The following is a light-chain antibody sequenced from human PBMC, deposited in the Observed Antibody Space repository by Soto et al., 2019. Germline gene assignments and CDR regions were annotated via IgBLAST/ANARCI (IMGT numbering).Light chain of an antibody. V-gene: IGLV2-14*03. J-gene: IGLJ2*01. CDR2: DVN. CDR1: SSDVGGYNY. CDR3: CSHSSSSTLVV. Sequence: QSALTQPASMSGSPGQSITISCTGSSSDVGGYNYVSWYRQHPGKAPKLMIYDVNNRPSGVSNRFSGSKSGNTASLTISGLQAEDEADYYCCSHSSSSTLVVFGGGTQLTVL.